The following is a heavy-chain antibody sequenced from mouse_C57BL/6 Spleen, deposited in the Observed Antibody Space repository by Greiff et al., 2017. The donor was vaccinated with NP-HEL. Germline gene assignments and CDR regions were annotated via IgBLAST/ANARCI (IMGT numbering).Heavy chain of an antibody. Sequence: EVKLMESGEGLLKPGGSLKLSCAASGFTFSSYAMSWFRQTPEKRLEWVAYISSGGDYIYYADTVKGRFTISRDNARNTLYLQMSSLKSEDTAMYYCTREDYDYDGDYFDYWGQGTTLTVSS. CDR2: ISSGGDYI. CDR3: TREDYDYDGDYFDY. J-gene: IGHJ2*01. V-gene: IGHV5-9-1*02. CDR1: GFTFSSYA. D-gene: IGHD2-4*01.